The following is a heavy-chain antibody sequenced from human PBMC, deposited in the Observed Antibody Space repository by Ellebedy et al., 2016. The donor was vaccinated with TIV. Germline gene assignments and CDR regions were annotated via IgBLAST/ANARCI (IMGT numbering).Heavy chain of an antibody. CDR3: VRGLGIARY. V-gene: IGHV4-39*07. CDR2: VAYSGRT. Sequence: MPGGSLRLSCTVSGGSFSNSTYYWGWIRQPPGKGLEWIGSVAYSGRTHYNPSLKSRVTISVDTTKNQFSLKLTSATVADRAVYYCVRGLGIARYWGQGALVTVSS. D-gene: IGHD6-13*01. CDR1: GGSFSNSTYY. J-gene: IGHJ4*02.